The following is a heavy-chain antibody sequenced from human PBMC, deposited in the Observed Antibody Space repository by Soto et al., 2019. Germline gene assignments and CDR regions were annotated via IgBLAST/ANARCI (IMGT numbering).Heavy chain of an antibody. J-gene: IGHJ6*03. CDR2: INVGNGNT. CDR3: ARDRDSSYYYYYYMDV. Sequence: QVQLVQSGAEVKKPGASVKVSCKASGYTFTSYAMHWVRQAPGQRLEWMGWINVGNGNTKYSQQFQGIVTITRDTSASTAYMELSSLRSEDTAVYYCARDRDSSYYYYYYMDVWGKGTTVTVSS. D-gene: IGHD6-13*01. CDR1: GYTFTSYA. V-gene: IGHV1-3*01.